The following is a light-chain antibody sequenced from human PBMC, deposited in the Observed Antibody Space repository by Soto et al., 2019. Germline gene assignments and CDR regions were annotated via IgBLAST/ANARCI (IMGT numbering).Light chain of an antibody. V-gene: IGLV2-14*01. Sequence: QSALTQPASVSGSPGQWITISCTGTSSDIGGYNYVSWYQQHPGKVPKLMIFEVSNRPSGVSYRFSGSKSGNTASLTISGLQAEDEADYYCSSYTGSSTLYVFGTGTKVTVL. CDR2: EVS. CDR1: SSDIGGYNY. J-gene: IGLJ1*01. CDR3: SSYTGSSTLYV.